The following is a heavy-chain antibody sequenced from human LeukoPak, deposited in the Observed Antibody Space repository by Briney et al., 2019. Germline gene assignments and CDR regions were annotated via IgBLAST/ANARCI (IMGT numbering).Heavy chain of an antibody. CDR1: GFTFDDYT. V-gene: IGHV3-43*01. D-gene: IGHD4-11*01. J-gene: IGHJ4*02. CDR2: ISWDGGST. Sequence: GGSLRLSCAASGFTFDDYTMHCVRQAPGKGLEWVSLISWDGGSTYYAESVKGRFTISRDNTKNSLYLQMNILRTENTALYYCAKDITPSSKSGYFDYWGQGTLVTVSS. CDR3: AKDITPSSKSGYFDY.